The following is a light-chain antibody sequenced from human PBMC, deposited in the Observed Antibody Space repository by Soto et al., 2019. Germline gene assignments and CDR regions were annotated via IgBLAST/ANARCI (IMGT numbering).Light chain of an antibody. Sequence: EIALTQSPGTLSLSAGEKETLSCRDSQSVSSSYLAWYQQKPGQTPTVLIYGASRRATGIPDRFSGSGSGTDFTLTISRLEPEDSAVYYCQNYDTSPTFGQGTKVDIK. CDR3: QNYDTSPT. V-gene: IGKV3-20*01. CDR1: QSVSSSY. J-gene: IGKJ1*01. CDR2: GAS.